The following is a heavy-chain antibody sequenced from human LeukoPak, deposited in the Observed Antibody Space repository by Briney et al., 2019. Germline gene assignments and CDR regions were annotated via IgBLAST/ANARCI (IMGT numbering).Heavy chain of an antibody. CDR2: ISGSGGST. J-gene: IGHJ4*02. CDR3: AKESKYYGSGSYIDY. D-gene: IGHD3-10*01. V-gene: IGHV3-23*01. Sequence: GGSLRLSCAASGFTYSSYAMSWVHQAPGKELGWVSAISGSGGSTYYATSVKGRFTISRDNSKNTLYLQMNSLRAEDTGVYYCAKESKYYGSGSYIDYWGQGTLVTVSS. CDR1: GFTYSSYA.